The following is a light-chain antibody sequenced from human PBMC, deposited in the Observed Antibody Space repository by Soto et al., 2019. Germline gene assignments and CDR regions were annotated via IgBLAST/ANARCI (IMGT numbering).Light chain of an antibody. CDR3: QSYDSSLSVSYV. CDR1: SSNIGAGYD. J-gene: IGLJ1*01. V-gene: IGLV1-40*01. Sequence: QSVLTQPPSVSGAPGQRVTISCTGSSSNIGAGYDVHWYQRLPGTAPKVLIYGNNNRPSGVPDRFSGSKSGTSASLAITGLQAEDEADDYCQSYDSSLSVSYVFGTGTKLTVL. CDR2: GNN.